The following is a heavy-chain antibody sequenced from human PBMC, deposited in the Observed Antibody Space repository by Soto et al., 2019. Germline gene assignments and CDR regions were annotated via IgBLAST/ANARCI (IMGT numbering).Heavy chain of an antibody. CDR1: GFTFSSYS. CDR3: ARDSNYGDFARFDY. CDR2: ISSSSSYI. D-gene: IGHD4-17*01. J-gene: IGHJ4*02. V-gene: IGHV3-21*01. Sequence: KPGGSLRLSCAASGFTFSSYSMNWVRQAPGKGLEWVSSISSSSSYIYYADSVKGRFTISRDNAKNSLYLQMNSLRAEDTAVYYCARDSNYGDFARFDYWGQGTLVTVSS.